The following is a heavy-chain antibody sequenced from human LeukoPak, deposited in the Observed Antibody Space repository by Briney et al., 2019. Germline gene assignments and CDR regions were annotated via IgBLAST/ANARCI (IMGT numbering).Heavy chain of an antibody. V-gene: IGHV3-9*01. Sequence: SLRLSLAASGFTFDDYAMHWVRQAPGKGLEGVSGISWNSGSIGYADSVKGRFTISRDNAKNSLYLQMNSLRAEDTALYYCAKDMSYYYDSSGHPYYGMDVWGQGTTVTVSS. CDR2: ISWNSGSI. J-gene: IGHJ6*02. CDR1: GFTFDDYA. D-gene: IGHD3-22*01. CDR3: AKDMSYYYDSSGHPYYGMDV.